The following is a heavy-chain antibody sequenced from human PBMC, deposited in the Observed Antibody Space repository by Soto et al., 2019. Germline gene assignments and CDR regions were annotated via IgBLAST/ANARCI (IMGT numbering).Heavy chain of an antibody. V-gene: IGHV4-30-4*01. D-gene: IGHD5-18*01. Sequence: QLQESGPGLVKPSQTLSLTCTVSGGSISSDDYYWSWIRQPPGKGLEWIGFVSYSGGTYYNPSLQSRVTMSIDTSKNQFSLKLTSVTAADTAVYYCVREADTAMVDYWGQGTLVTVSS. CDR2: VSYSGGT. CDR3: VREADTAMVDY. CDR1: GGSISSDDYY. J-gene: IGHJ4*02.